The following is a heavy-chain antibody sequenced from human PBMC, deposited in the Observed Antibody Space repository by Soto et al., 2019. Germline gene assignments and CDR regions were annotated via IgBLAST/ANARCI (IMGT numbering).Heavy chain of an antibody. CDR3: ARHPRDDYNYGGSGIFDY. CDR1: GGSISSRTFW. CDR2: MYYSGSS. V-gene: IGHV4-39*01. J-gene: IGHJ4*02. Sequence: QLQLQESGPGLVKPSETLSLTCSVSGGSISSRTFWWAWIRQPPGKALEWIGDMYYSGSSYSSPSLKSRVTLSVDTSKNQLSLKLNSVTAADTAVYYCARHPRDDYNYGGSGIFDYWGQGTLVTVSS. D-gene: IGHD4-4*01.